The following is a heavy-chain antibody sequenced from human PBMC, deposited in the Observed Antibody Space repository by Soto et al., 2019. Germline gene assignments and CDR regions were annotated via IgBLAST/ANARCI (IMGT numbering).Heavy chain of an antibody. CDR2: INPNSGGT. CDR3: ARGGSIVVVPAALNAFDI. J-gene: IGHJ3*02. D-gene: IGHD2-2*01. CDR1: GYTFTVYY. V-gene: IGHV1-2*04. Sequence: ASVNVSCKASGYTFTVYYMHWVLQAPGQGLEWMGWINPNSGGTNYAQKFQGWVTMTRDTSISTAYMELSRLRSDDTAVYYCARGGSIVVVPAALNAFDIWGQRTMVTVSS.